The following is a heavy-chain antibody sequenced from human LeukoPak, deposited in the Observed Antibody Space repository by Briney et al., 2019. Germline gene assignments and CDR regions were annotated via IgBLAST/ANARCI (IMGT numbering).Heavy chain of an antibody. J-gene: IGHJ4*02. D-gene: IGHD6-25*01. CDR1: GFTFSSYS. V-gene: IGHV3-21*01. CDR3: ARDGPADTDY. CDR2: ISSSSSYI. Sequence: PGGSLRLSCAASGFTFSSYSRNWVRQAPGKGLEWVSSISSSSSYIYYADSVKGRFTISRDNAKNSLYLQMNSLRAEDTAVYYCARDGPADTDYWGQGTLVTVSS.